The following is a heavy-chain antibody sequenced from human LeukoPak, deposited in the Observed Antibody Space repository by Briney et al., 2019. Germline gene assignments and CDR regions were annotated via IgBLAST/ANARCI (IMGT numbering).Heavy chain of an antibody. Sequence: PGGSLRLSCAAPGFTFSSYEMNWVRQGPGKGLGWVSYIISSCSTIYYADSVKGRFTISRDNSKNTLYLQMNSLRAEDTAVYYCARVAWGRLYCSGGSCYSGNFYYYYYMDVWGKGTTVTVSS. CDR3: ARVAWGRLYCSGGSCYSGNFYYYYYMDV. V-gene: IGHV3-48*03. J-gene: IGHJ6*03. CDR2: IISSCSTI. CDR1: GFTFSSYE. D-gene: IGHD2-15*01.